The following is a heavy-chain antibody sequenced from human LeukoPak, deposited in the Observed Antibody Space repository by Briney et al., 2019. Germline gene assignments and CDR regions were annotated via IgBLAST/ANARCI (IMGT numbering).Heavy chain of an antibody. V-gene: IGHV3-49*04. CDR3: STSYCTSTSCYGVTRDY. J-gene: IGHJ4*02. D-gene: IGHD2-2*01. CDR2: IRSKVHDETT. Sequence: GGSLRLSCTASGFSFGDYDMSWVRQAPGKGLEWVGFIRSKVHDETTEYAASVKGRFTISRDDSKSIAYLQMNSLKSGDTAVYYCSTSYCTSTSCYGVTRDYWGQGTLVTVSS. CDR1: GFSFGDYD.